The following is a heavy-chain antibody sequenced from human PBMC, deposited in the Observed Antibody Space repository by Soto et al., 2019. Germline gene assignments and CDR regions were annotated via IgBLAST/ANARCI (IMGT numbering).Heavy chain of an antibody. J-gene: IGHJ6*02. CDR1: GDTCSSYA. Sequence: SVKVSYNASGDTCSSYAMSWVRQAHGQGLDWMGGIIPIFGTANYAQKFQGRVTITADESTSTAYMELSSLRSEDTAVYYCARVSTMVRGVDYYYYGMDVWGQGTTVTVSS. CDR2: IIPIFGTA. CDR3: ARVSTMVRGVDYYYYGMDV. V-gene: IGHV1-69*13. D-gene: IGHD3-10*01.